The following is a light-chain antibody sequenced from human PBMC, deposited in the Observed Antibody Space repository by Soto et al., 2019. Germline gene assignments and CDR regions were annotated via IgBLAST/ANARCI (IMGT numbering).Light chain of an antibody. Sequence: EIVLTQSPATLSVSLGARATLSCRASQSIRSHLAWYQQEPGQSPRLLLYDASNRATGIPARFGCSGSGTDVTLTISSLEAEDFAFYYCQLRSVSLTFGEGTRLEIK. CDR3: QLRSVSLT. CDR1: QSIRSH. J-gene: IGKJ5*01. CDR2: DAS. V-gene: IGKV3-11*01.